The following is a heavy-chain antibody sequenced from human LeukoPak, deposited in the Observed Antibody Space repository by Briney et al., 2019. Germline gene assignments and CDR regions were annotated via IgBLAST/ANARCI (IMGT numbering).Heavy chain of an antibody. CDR3: AREVEYYDSSGYRPHAFDT. CDR1: DGSIINNNHY. CDR2: ISYSGGT. Sequence: SETLSLTCTVSDGSIINNNHYWGWTRQPPGKGLEWIGSISYSGGTAYNPSLRSRVTISVDTSKNQFSLKVNSVTAADTAVYYCAREVEYYDSSGYRPHAFDTWGQGTLVTVSS. J-gene: IGHJ3*02. D-gene: IGHD3-22*01. V-gene: IGHV4-39*02.